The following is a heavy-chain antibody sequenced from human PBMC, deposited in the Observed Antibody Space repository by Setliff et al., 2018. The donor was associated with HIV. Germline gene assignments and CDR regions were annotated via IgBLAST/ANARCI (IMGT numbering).Heavy chain of an antibody. D-gene: IGHD3-22*01. CDR1: GGSISSSSYY. V-gene: IGHV4-39*01. CDR2: VYHSGTT. Sequence: SETLSLTCTVSGGSISSSSYYWGWIRQPPGKGLEWIGTVYHSGTTYYNPSLKSRVTISVDTSENQFSLKLSSVTAADTAVYYCARQAYDSSGYYFYYFDYWGQGTLVTVSS. CDR3: ARQAYDSSGYYFYYFDY. J-gene: IGHJ4*02.